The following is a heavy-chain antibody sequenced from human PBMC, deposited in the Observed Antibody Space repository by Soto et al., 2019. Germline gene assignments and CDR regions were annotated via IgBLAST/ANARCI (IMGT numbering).Heavy chain of an antibody. D-gene: IGHD2-21*02. CDR1: GGSITGSSYY. CDR2: IYYSGST. V-gene: IGHV4-39*01. J-gene: IGHJ6*02. Sequence: SETLSRTCTVSGGSITGSSYYSGWIGQPPGKGLEWIGNIYYSGSTYYNPSLKSRVTISVDTSKNQFSLKLSSVTAADTAVYYCARLNIVVVTATPSYYGMDVWGQGTTVT. CDR3: ARLNIVVVTATPSYYGMDV.